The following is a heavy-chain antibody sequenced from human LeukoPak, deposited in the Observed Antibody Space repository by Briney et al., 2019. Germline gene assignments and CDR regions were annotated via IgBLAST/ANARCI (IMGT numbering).Heavy chain of an antibody. J-gene: IGHJ4*02. CDR1: GYTFTGYY. V-gene: IGHV1-2*02. CDR3: ARGAMVRGVIRSLRY. CDR2: INPNSGGT. Sequence: ASVKVSCKASGYTFTGYYMHWVRQAPEQGLEWMGWINPNSGGTNYAQKFQGRVTMTRDTSISTAYMELSRLRSDDTAVYYCARGAMVRGVIRSLRYWGQGTLVTVSS. D-gene: IGHD3-10*01.